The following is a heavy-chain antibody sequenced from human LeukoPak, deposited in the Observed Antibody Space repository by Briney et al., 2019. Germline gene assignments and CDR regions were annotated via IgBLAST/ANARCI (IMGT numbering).Heavy chain of an antibody. CDR2: MNPNSGNT. CDR1: GYTFTSYD. D-gene: IGHD2-2*01. CDR3: ARGPRYCSSTSRYAIPFVRSGMDV. Sequence: ASVQVSCKASGYTFTSYDINWVRQATGQGLEWMGWMNPNSGNTGYAQKFQGRVTMTRNTSIGTAYMELSSLRSEDTAVYYCARGPRYCSSTSRYAIPFVRSGMDVWGQGTTVTVSS. J-gene: IGHJ6*02. V-gene: IGHV1-8*01.